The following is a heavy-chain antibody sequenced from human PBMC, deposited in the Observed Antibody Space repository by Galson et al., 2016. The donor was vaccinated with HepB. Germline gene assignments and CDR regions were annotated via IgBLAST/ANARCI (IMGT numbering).Heavy chain of an antibody. CDR3: ARDLGGSITFATIQRGAFDV. Sequence: SLRLSCAVSGFSFINHNMNWVRQAPGKGLEWVSSISGRSTDIYYADSVKGRFTVSRDNAKNSLYLQMNSLTAEDTAVYFCARDLGGSITFATIQRGAFDVWGQGTMVTVSS. V-gene: IGHV3-21*06. CDR2: ISGRSTDI. D-gene: IGHD3-16*01. CDR1: GFSFINHN. J-gene: IGHJ3*01.